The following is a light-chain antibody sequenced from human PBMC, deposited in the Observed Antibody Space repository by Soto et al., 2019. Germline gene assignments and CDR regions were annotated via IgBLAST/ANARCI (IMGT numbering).Light chain of an antibody. CDR3: QQYTNWWT. V-gene: IGKV3-15*01. Sequence: EIVMTQSPATLSVSPGERATLSCRASQSVSNNLAWYQKKSGQAPRLLIYGASTRAPGIPARFSGSGSGTQFTLTISSLQSEDFAVYYCQQYTNWWTFGQGTRVEIK. CDR1: QSVSNN. J-gene: IGKJ1*01. CDR2: GAS.